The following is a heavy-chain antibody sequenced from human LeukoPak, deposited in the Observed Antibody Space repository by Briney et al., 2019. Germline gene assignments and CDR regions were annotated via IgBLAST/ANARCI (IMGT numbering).Heavy chain of an antibody. CDR3: ASGLRYFDLYY. CDR1: GGSISSGSYY. D-gene: IGHD3-9*01. V-gene: IGHV4-61*02. CDR2: IYTGGST. Sequence: TASQTLSLTCTVSGGSISSGSYYWSWIRQPAGKGLEWIGRIYTGGSTNYNPSLKSRVTISVDTSKNQFSLKLSSVTAADTAVYYCASGLRYFDLYYWGQGTLVTVSS. J-gene: IGHJ4*02.